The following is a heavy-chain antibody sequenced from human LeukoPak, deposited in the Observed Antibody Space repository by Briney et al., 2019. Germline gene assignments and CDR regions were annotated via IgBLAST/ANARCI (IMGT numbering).Heavy chain of an antibody. Sequence: GGSLRLSCAASGFSFRGYGMHWVRQAPGKGLEYVSAISADGGTTYYADSVKDRFIISRDNSKNTLYLQMGSLRNEDMAVYYCARGRGGPPFDYWGQGALVTVSS. CDR3: ARGRGGPPFDY. CDR2: ISADGGTT. CDR1: GFSFRGYG. V-gene: IGHV3-64*02. J-gene: IGHJ4*02.